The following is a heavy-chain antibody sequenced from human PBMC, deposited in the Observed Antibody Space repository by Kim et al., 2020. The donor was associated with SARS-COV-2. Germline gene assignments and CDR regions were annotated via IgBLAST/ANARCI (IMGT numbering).Heavy chain of an antibody. D-gene: IGHD1-26*01. Sequence: GGSLRLSCAASGFTFSDYYMSWIRQAPGKGLEWVSYISSSSSYTNYADSVKGRFTISRDNAKNSLYLQMNSLRAEDTAVYYCARDSGSSKERYYFDYWGQGTLVTVSS. V-gene: IGHV3-11*05. CDR3: ARDSGSSKERYYFDY. CDR1: GFTFSDYY. CDR2: ISSSSSYT. J-gene: IGHJ4*02.